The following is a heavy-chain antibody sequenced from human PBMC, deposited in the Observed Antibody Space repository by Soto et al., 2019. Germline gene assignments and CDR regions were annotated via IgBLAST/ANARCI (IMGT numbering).Heavy chain of an antibody. J-gene: IGHJ3*01. CDR2: FYRSGNT. Sequence: SETLSLTCAVSGYSINNGYYWGWIRQPPGKRLERIGSFYRSGNTYYNPSLKSRVTISVDTSKNQFSLKLISVTAADTAVYYCARGENDAFDFWGQGTMVTVSS. V-gene: IGHV4-38-2*01. CDR3: ARGENDAFDF. CDR1: GYSINNGYY.